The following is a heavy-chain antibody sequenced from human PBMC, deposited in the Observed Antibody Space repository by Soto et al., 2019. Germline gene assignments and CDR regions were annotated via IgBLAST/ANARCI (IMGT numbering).Heavy chain of an antibody. J-gene: IGHJ6*02. D-gene: IGHD3-22*01. CDR3: ASSTGITMIVGTLYYGMDV. CDR1: GFTFSSYS. V-gene: IGHV3-48*02. CDR2: ISSSSSTI. Sequence: GWSLRLSCAASGFTFSSYSMNWVRQAPGKGLEWVSYISSSSSTIYYADSVKGRFTISRDNAKNSLYLQMNSLRDEDTAVYYCASSTGITMIVGTLYYGMDVWVQGTTVTVS.